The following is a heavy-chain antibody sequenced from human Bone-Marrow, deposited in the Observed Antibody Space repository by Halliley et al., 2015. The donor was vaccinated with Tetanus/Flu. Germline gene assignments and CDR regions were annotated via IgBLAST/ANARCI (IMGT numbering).Heavy chain of an antibody. CDR3: ARGGVVGAPFDY. CDR1: GGSFSSYA. V-gene: IGHV1-69*18. CDR2: TMPLFGIP. Sequence: QLVQSGAEVKQPGSSVKVSCKTSGGSFSSYAISWVRQAPGQGLEWMGSTMPLFGIPNYAEKFQGRVTITADASTRTAYMELRSLRSGDPAIYYCARGGVVGAPFDYWGQGTLVTVSS. D-gene: IGHD1-26*01. J-gene: IGHJ4*02.